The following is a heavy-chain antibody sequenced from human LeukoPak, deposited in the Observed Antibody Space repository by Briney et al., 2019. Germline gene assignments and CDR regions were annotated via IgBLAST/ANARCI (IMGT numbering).Heavy chain of an antibody. D-gene: IGHD4-23*01. CDR1: GDSISNYY. CDR2: IYNTRST. Sequence: SETLSLTCTVSGDSISNYYWSWIRQPPGKGLEWIGSIYNTRSTNYSPSLKSRVTMSVDTSKNQFSLELTSVTAADTAIYYCARDRSQWTVTRHYFDPWGQGTLVTVSS. V-gene: IGHV4-59*01. J-gene: IGHJ5*02. CDR3: ARDRSQWTVTRHYFDP.